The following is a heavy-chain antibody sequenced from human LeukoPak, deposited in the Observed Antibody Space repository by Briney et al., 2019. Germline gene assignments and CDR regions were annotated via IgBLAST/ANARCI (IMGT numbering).Heavy chain of an antibody. V-gene: IGHV4-34*01. CDR1: GGSFSGYY. Sequence: SETLSLTCAVYGGSFSGYYWSWIRQPPGKGLEWIGEINHSGSTNYNPSLKSRVTISVDTSKNQFSLKLSSVTAADTAVYYCARQAGIVVVPASWGFDPWGQGTLVTVSS. CDR3: ARQAGIVVVPASWGFDP. J-gene: IGHJ5*02. D-gene: IGHD2-2*01. CDR2: INHSGST.